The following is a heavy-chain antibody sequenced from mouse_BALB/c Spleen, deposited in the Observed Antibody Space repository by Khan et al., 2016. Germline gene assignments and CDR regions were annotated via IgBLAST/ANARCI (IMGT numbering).Heavy chain of an antibody. Sequence: QVQLQQSGAELARPGASVKLSCKAYGYTFTSYWMQWVKQRPGQGLEWIGAIYPGDGDTRYTQKFKGKATLTADKSSSTAYMQLSSLASEDSAVYYCVRGYSGSSYAMDYWGQGTSVTVSS. J-gene: IGHJ4*01. CDR1: GYTFTSYW. CDR3: VRGYSGSSYAMDY. D-gene: IGHD1-1*01. CDR2: IYPGDGDT. V-gene: IGHV1-87*01.